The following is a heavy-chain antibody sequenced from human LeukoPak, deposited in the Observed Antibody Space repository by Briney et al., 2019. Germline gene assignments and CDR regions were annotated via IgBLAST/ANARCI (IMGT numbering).Heavy chain of an antibody. V-gene: IGHV4-4*02. J-gene: IGHJ5*02. CDR2: IYHSGST. CDR1: RGSINSNNG. CDR3: ARDSYYFGSGSDNTPYNWFDR. D-gene: IGHD3-10*01. Sequence: PSGTLSLTCAVSRGSINSNNGWRWVRQPPGERLDWIAEIYHSGSTNYNPSLKSRVTISVYTSKNQFSLKLNSVTAADTAMYYCARDSYYFGSGSDNTPYNWFDRWGQGTLVTVSS.